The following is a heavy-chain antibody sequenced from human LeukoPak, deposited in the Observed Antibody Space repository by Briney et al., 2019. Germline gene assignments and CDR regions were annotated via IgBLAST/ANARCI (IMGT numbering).Heavy chain of an antibody. Sequence: SETLSLTCTVSGGSISSGSYYWSWIRQPAGKGLKWIGRIYTSGSTNYNPSLKSRVTISVDTSKNQFSLKLSSVTAADTAVYYCARTQEGGYFGYYYYMDVWGKGTTVTVSS. CDR2: IYTSGST. J-gene: IGHJ6*03. V-gene: IGHV4-61*02. D-gene: IGHD3-22*01. CDR3: ARTQEGGYFGYYYYMDV. CDR1: GGSISSGSYY.